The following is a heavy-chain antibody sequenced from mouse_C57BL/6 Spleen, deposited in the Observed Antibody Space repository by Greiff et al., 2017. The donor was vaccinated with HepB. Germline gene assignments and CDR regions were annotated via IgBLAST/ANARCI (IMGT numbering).Heavy chain of an antibody. V-gene: IGHV1-18*01. J-gene: IGHJ1*03. Sequence: VQLQQSGPELVKPGASVKIPCKASGYTFTDYNMDWVKQSHGKSLEWIGDINPNNGGTIYNQKFKGKATLTVDKSSSTAYMELRSLTSEDTAVYYCARKRWSHWYFDVWGTGTTVTVSS. CDR1: GYTFTDYN. CDR2: INPNNGGT. CDR3: ARKRWSHWYFDV. D-gene: IGHD2-3*01.